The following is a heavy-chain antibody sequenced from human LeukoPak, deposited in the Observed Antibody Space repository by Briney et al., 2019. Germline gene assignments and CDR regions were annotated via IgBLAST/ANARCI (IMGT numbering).Heavy chain of an antibody. V-gene: IGHV3-64*01. CDR1: GFTFSIYV. J-gene: IGHJ4*02. D-gene: IGHD6-13*01. CDR3: ARDRVGSSRSEFDS. CDR2: ISGNGVRT. Sequence: GGSLRLSCAASGFTFSIYVXHWVXQAPGKGLEYVSAISGNGVRTNYANSVKGRFTMSRDNSKNTLFLQMDSLRAEDTAVYYCARDRVGSSRSEFDSWGQGTLVTVSS.